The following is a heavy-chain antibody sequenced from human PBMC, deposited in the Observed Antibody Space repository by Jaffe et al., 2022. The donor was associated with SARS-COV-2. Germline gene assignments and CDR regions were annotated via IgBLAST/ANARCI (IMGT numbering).Heavy chain of an antibody. J-gene: IGHJ4*02. Sequence: EVQLVETGGGLIQPGGSLRLSCAASGLTVSSSWMTWARQAPGKGLEWVSIISSGGNTYYADSVRGRFTISRDSSKNTLYLQMDSLRAEDTAVYYCARNWGKRFDYWGQGTLVIVSS. CDR2: ISSGGNT. CDR3: ARNWGKRFDY. CDR1: GLTVSSSW. D-gene: IGHD3-16*01. V-gene: IGHV3-53*02.